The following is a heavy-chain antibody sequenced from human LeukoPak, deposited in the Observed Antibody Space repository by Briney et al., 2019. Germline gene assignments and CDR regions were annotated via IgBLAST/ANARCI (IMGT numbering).Heavy chain of an antibody. CDR3: ARANFGYCSGRSCPDFDY. J-gene: IGHJ4*02. CDR1: GGSISSGGYY. V-gene: IGHV4-31*03. CDR2: IYYSGST. Sequence: SETLSLTCTVSGGSISSGGYYWSWIRQHPGKGLEWIGYIYYSGSTYYDPSLKSRVTISVDTSKNQFSLKLSSVTAADTAVYYCARANFGYCSGRSCPDFDYWGQGTLVTVSS. D-gene: IGHD2-15*01.